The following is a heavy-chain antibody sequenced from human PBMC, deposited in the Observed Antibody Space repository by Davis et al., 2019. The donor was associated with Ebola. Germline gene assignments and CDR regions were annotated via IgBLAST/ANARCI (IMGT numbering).Heavy chain of an antibody. J-gene: IGHJ5*02. Sequence: AASVKVSCKASGYTFTSYGISWVRQAPGQGLEWMGWISAYNGNTNYAQKLQGRVTMTTDTSTSTAYVELRSLRSDDTAVYYCARAITMIVAGWFDPWGQGTLVTVSS. CDR3: ARAITMIVAGWFDP. D-gene: IGHD3-22*01. V-gene: IGHV1-18*01. CDR1: GYTFTSYG. CDR2: ISAYNGNT.